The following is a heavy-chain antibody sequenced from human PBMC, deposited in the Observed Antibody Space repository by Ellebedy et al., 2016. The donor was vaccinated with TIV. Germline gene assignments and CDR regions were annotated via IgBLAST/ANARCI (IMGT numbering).Heavy chain of an antibody. D-gene: IGHD4-17*01. V-gene: IGHV3-7*03. CDR2: INQDAGEK. J-gene: IGHJ4*02. CDR3: ARAVSDYPNTFEK. Sequence: GGSLRLSCAASGFTFSSYWMSWVRQAPGKGLEWVANINQDAGEKYYVDSVKGRFTISRDNAKNSLYLEMYSLTAEDTAVYYCARAVSDYPNTFEKWGQGTLVIVSA. CDR1: GFTFSSYW.